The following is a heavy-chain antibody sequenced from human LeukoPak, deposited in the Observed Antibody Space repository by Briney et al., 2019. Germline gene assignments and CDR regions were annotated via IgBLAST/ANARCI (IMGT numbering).Heavy chain of an antibody. Sequence: GGSLRLSCAASGFTFSDYYMSWIRQAPGKGLEWVSSISGSAGSTFYADSVKGRFTISRDNSKNTLYLQMYSLKPEDTALYYCAKYDFWSGYSYYYYAMDVWGQGTTVTVSS. CDR1: GFTFSDYY. V-gene: IGHV3-23*01. CDR3: AKYDFWSGYSYYYYAMDV. J-gene: IGHJ6*02. CDR2: ISGSAGST. D-gene: IGHD3-3*01.